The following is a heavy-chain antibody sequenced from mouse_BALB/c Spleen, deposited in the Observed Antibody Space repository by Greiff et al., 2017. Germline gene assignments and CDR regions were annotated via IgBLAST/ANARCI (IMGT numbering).Heavy chain of an antibody. CDR2: IYPYNGGT. Sequence: EVKLMESGPELVKPGASVKISCKASGYTFTDYNMHWVKQSHGKSLEWIGYIYPYNGGTGYNQKFKSKATLTVDNSSSTAYMELRSLTSEDSAVYYCAREGFGNYKFAYWGQGTLVTVSA. J-gene: IGHJ3*01. V-gene: IGHV1S29*02. CDR3: AREGFGNYKFAY. CDR1: GYTFTDYN. D-gene: IGHD2-1*01.